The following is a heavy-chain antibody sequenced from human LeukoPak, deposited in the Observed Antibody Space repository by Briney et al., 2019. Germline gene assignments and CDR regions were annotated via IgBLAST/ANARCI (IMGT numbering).Heavy chain of an antibody. V-gene: IGHV3-23*01. CDR2: ISGSGGST. D-gene: IGHD5-18*01. J-gene: IGHJ4*02. Sequence: PGGSLRLSCAASGFTFSSYAMSGVRQAPGKGLEWVSAISGSGGSTYYADSVKGRFTISRDNSKNTLYLQMNSQRAEDTGVYYCAKETKKGKTCIQLWTYFDYWGQGTQVTVSS. CDR3: AKETKKGKTCIQLWTYFDY. CDR1: GFTFSSYA.